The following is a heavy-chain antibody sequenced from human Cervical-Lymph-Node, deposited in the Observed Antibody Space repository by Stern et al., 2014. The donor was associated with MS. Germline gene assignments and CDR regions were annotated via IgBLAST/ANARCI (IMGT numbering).Heavy chain of an antibody. D-gene: IGHD3-3*02. CDR1: GFTFSDYY. CDR3: AREYILASRPGVDS. V-gene: IGHV3-11*01. J-gene: IGHJ4*02. Sequence: VQLVESGGGLVKPGGSLRLSCAASGFTFSDYYMTWIRQAPGKGLEWVSYISSSGNTIYYAESGKGRFTVSRDNAKNSLSLQMNSLRAEDTAMYYCAREYILASRPGVDSWGQGILVTVSS. CDR2: ISSSGNTI.